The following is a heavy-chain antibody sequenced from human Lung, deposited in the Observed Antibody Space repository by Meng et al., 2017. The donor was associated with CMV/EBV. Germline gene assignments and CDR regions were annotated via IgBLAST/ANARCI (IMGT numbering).Heavy chain of an antibody. V-gene: IGHV3-30*02. Sequence: GESLKISCAASRFTFKNYGMHWVRQAPGKGLEWVASVRSDGSDEQYGDSVKGRFTISRDNSKNTLYLQMHSPRGEDTALYYCARDRAEELEPWGQGTLVTVSS. CDR1: RFTFKNYG. D-gene: IGHD1-1*01. CDR3: ARDRAEELEP. CDR2: VRSDGSDE. J-gene: IGHJ5*02.